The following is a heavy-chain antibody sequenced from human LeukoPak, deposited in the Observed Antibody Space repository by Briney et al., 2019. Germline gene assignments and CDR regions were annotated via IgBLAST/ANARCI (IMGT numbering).Heavy chain of an antibody. J-gene: IGHJ5*02. V-gene: IGHV1-46*01. CDR2: INPSGGST. Sequence: ASVKVSCKASGYTFTSYYMHWVRQAPGQGLEWMGIINPSGGSTSYAQKFQGRVTMTTDTSTSTAYMELRSLRSDDTAVYYCARAPYYYGSGSYYTGDWFDPWSQGTLVTVSS. CDR3: ARAPYYYGSGSYYTGDWFDP. CDR1: GYTFTSYY. D-gene: IGHD3-10*01.